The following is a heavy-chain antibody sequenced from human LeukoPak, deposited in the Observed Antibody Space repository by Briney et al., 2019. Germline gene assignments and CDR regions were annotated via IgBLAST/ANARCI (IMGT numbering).Heavy chain of an antibody. J-gene: IGHJ5*02. V-gene: IGHV4-59*02. CDR1: GFTVSGNS. CDR3: ARDRGIRGSDSFDP. D-gene: IGHD2-21*01. CDR2: IYHNGRT. Sequence: PGGSLRLSCAASGFTVSGNSMSWVRQPPGKGLEWIGYIYHNGRTNYNPSLKSRVTMSVDTSKNQFSLKLSSVTAADTAVYYCARDRGIRGSDSFDPWGQGTLVTVSS.